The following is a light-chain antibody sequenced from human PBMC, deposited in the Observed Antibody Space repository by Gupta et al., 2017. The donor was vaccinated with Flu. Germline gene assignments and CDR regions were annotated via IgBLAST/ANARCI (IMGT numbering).Light chain of an antibody. CDR1: NIGANT. Sequence: TGGGDNIGANTVNWYQQRPGQAPQLIIYKNNKRPSGLPDRFSGSNSGRTATLTSDGAQAGDEADYYCQVWVSSNAFFGGGTKLTVL. V-gene: IGLV3-9*01. CDR2: KNN. CDR3: QVWVSSNAF. J-gene: IGLJ2*01.